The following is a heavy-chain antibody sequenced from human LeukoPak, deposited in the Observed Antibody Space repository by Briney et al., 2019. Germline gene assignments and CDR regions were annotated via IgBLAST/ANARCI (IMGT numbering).Heavy chain of an antibody. V-gene: IGHV4-31*03. CDR1: GGSISSGGYY. CDR3: ARGLTISGYYAYYYYYYMDV. CDR2: IYYSGST. J-gene: IGHJ6*03. D-gene: IGHD3-22*01. Sequence: SETLSLTCTVSGGSISSGGYYWSWIRQHPGKGLEWIGYIYYSGSTYYNPSLKSRVTISVDTSKNQFSLKLSSVTAADTAVYYCARGLTISGYYAYYYYYYMDVWGKGTTVTVSS.